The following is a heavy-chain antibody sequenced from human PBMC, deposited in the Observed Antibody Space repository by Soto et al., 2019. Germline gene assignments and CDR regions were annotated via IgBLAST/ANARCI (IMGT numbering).Heavy chain of an antibody. CDR2: IIPIFGTA. Sequence: GASVKVSCKASGGTFSSYAISWVRQAPGQGLEWMGGIIPIFGTANYAQKFQGRVTITADESTSTAYMELSSLRSEDTAVYYCARDIETGRPSLWTQNWFDPWGQGTLVTVSS. D-gene: IGHD5-18*01. CDR3: ARDIETGRPSLWTQNWFDP. J-gene: IGHJ5*02. CDR1: GGTFSSYA. V-gene: IGHV1-69*13.